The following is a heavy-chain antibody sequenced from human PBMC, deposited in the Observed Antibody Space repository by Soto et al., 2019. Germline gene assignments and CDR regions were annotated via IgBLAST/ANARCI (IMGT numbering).Heavy chain of an antibody. CDR2: ITSSGSYV. CDR3: VKDEGIEAMDV. CDR1: GFAFSRNT. V-gene: IGHV3-21*01. J-gene: IGHJ6*02. D-gene: IGHD3-3*02. Sequence: GGSLRLSCVTSGFAFSRNTMNWVRQAPGKGLEWVASITSSGSYVYYADSVKGRFSASRDNAKNSLSLQMDSLRPDDTAIYFCVKDEGIEAMDVWGQGTTVTVSS.